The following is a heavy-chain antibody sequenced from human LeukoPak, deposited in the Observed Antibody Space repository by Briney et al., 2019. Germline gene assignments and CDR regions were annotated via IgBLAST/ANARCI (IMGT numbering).Heavy chain of an antibody. J-gene: IGHJ4*02. Sequence: SETLSLTCTVSGGSISSYYWSWIRQPPGKGLEWIGYIYYSGSTNYNPSLKSRVTISVDTSKNQFSLKLSSVTAEDTAVYYCATVSNWNYYDYWGQGTLVTVSS. CDR2: IYYSGST. D-gene: IGHD1-20*01. CDR3: ATVSNWNYYDY. V-gene: IGHV4-59*01. CDR1: GGSISSYY.